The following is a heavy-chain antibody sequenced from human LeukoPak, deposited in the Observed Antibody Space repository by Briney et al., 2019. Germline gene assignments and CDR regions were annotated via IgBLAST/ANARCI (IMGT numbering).Heavy chain of an antibody. D-gene: IGHD3-3*01. J-gene: IGHJ4*02. CDR1: GFTFSSYA. Sequence: GGSLRLSCAASGFTFSSYAMSWVRQAPGKGLEWVSAISGSGGSTYYADSVKGRFTISRDNSKNTLYLQMNSLRAEDTAVYYCAKDSRFLEWLPLDYWGQGTLVTVSS. CDR2: ISGSGGST. CDR3: AKDSRFLEWLPLDY. V-gene: IGHV3-23*01.